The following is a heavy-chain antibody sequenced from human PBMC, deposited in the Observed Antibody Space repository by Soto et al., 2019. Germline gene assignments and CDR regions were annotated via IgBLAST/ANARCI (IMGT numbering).Heavy chain of an antibody. CDR2: INAGNGNT. J-gene: IGHJ4*02. CDR3: ARNLMDYDIFTGYYLAYYFDF. CDR1: GYTFTSYS. V-gene: IGHV1-3*01. D-gene: IGHD3-9*01. Sequence: QVQLVQSGAEVKKPGASVKVSCKASGYTFTSYSMHWVRQAPGQRLEWMGWINAGNGNTKYSQKFQGRVTITRDTSAITGYIELSSLRSEDTAVYYCARNLMDYDIFTGYYLAYYFDFWGQGTLVTVSS.